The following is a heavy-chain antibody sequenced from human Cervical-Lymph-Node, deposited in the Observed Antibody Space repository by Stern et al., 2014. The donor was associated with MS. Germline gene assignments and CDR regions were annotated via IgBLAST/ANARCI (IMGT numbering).Heavy chain of an antibody. J-gene: IGHJ3*01. CDR3: ATYNWAVGDHDV. V-gene: IGHV3-74*02. Sequence: EVQLVESGGGSVQPGESLRLSCVASGITFSSQWMHWIRQVPGRGLAWGSRISPEGGKTKYLDSVKGRFTISRDNAKNTVFLQMDSLRADDTAVYYCATYNWAVGDHDVWGQGTMVTVSS. CDR1: GITFSSQW. CDR2: ISPEGGKT. D-gene: IGHD1-20*01.